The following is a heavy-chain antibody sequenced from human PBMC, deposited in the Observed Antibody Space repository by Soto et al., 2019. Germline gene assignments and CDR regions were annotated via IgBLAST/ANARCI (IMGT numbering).Heavy chain of an antibody. CDR1: GFTFSSYA. CDR3: AKSGGAEYSSSSPSAYYGMDV. Sequence: GGSLRLSCAASGFTFSSYAMSWVRQAPGKGLEWVSAISGSGGSSYYADSVKGRFTISRDNSKNTLYLQMNSLRAEDTAVYYCAKSGGAEYSSSSPSAYYGMDVWGPGXTLTVYS. J-gene: IGHJ6*02. CDR2: ISGSGGSS. D-gene: IGHD6-6*01. V-gene: IGHV3-23*01.